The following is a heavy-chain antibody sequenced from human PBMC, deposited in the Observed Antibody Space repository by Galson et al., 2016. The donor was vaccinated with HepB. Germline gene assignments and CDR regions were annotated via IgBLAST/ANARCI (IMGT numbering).Heavy chain of an antibody. V-gene: IGHV3-7*01. CDR1: GFTFSNHW. J-gene: IGHJ3*02. D-gene: IGHD4-17*01. CDR2: LNQDGSQK. Sequence: SLRLSCAASGFTFSNHWMSWVRQAPGKGLEWVANLNQDGSQKNYVDSVKGRFTISRDNAENSVFLQMNGLGAEDMAVYYCARPRPYGRAYDIWGQGAMVTVSS. CDR3: ARPRPYGRAYDI.